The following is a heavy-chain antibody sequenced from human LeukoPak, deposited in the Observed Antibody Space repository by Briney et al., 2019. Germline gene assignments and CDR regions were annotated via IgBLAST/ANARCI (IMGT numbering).Heavy chain of an antibody. CDR3: ARVSFYAFDT. CDR1: GFSVRNHY. V-gene: IGHV3-53*01. Sequence: GGSLRLSCAPSGFSVRNHYMSWVRQAPGKGLECVSIIFDGGDVYYSDSLKGRFTISRDNVKNMVFLQMNRLTGEDTALYYCARVSFYAFDTWGQGTRVTVSS. J-gene: IGHJ3*02. CDR2: IFDGGDV. D-gene: IGHD2/OR15-2a*01.